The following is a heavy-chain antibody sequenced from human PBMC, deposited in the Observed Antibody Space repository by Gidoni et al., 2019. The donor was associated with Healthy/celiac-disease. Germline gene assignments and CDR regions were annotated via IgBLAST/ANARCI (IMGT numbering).Heavy chain of an antibody. CDR1: GYTFTSYG. J-gene: IGHJ4*02. CDR2: ISAYNGNT. CDR3: ARATVPYSGSLRGSSDY. V-gene: IGHV1-18*01. Sequence: VQLVQSGAEVTKPGASVTVSCKASGYTFTSYGISWVRQAPGQGLEWMGWISAYNGNTNYAQKLQGRGNMTTDTSTSTAYMELRSLRSDDTAGYYCARATVPYSGSLRGSSDYWGQGTLVTVSS. D-gene: IGHD1-26*01.